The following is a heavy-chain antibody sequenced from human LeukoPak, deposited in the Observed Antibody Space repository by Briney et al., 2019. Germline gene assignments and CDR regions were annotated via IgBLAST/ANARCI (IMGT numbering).Heavy chain of an antibody. J-gene: IGHJ6*04. CDR2: ISSSGTTI. CDR3: ARVGPLWFGEPYYYYNMDV. CDR1: GLTFSSFE. D-gene: IGHD3-10*01. Sequence: GGSLRLSCAASGLTFSSFEMNWVRQAPGKGLEWVSYISSSGTTIYYADSVKGRFTISRDNAKNSLYLQMNSLRAEDTAVYYCARVGPLWFGEPYYYYNMDVWGTGTTVTVSS. V-gene: IGHV3-48*03.